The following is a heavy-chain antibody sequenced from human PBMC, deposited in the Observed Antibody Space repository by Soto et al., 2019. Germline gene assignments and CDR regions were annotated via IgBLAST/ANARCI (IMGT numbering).Heavy chain of an antibody. CDR2: FIPILGIA. V-gene: IGHV1-69*02. CDR3: ARGSGRFGESQDY. D-gene: IGHD3-10*01. CDR1: GGTFSSYT. Sequence: QVQLVQSGAEVKKPGSSVKVSCKASGGTFSSYTISWVRQAPGQGLEWMGRFIPILGIANYAQKFQGRVTITADKSTSTAYMELSSLRSEDTAVYYCARGSGRFGESQDYWGQGTLVTVSS. J-gene: IGHJ4*02.